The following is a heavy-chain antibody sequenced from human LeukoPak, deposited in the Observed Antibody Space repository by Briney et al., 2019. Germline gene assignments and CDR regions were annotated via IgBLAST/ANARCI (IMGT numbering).Heavy chain of an antibody. CDR3: ARDRALYDSRGYYYTEDDY. V-gene: IGHV3-7*01. D-gene: IGHD3-22*01. CDR2: IKQDGSER. Sequence: GALRLSCTASGFTFSSYWMCWVRQAPGKGLEWVANIKQDGSERYYVDSVKGRFTISRDNAKNSLYLQMNSLRAEDTAVYYCARDRALYDSRGYYYTEDDYWGQGTLVTVSS. J-gene: IGHJ4*02. CDR1: GFTFSSYW.